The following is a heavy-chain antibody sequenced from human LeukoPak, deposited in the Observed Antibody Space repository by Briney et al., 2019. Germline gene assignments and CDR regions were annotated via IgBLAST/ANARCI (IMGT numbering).Heavy chain of an antibody. D-gene: IGHD1-7*01. V-gene: IGHV1-2*02. J-gene: IGHJ6*03. Sequence: ASVKVSCKASGYIFTDYYIHWVRQAPGQGLQWMGWVNPNSGATKYLQNFQGRVNMTTDTSIRTAYMELSSLRPDDTAVYYCARMELRRNYSSSYYMDVWGEGTTVAVFS. CDR3: ARMELRRNYSSSYYMDV. CDR2: VNPNSGAT. CDR1: GYIFTDYY.